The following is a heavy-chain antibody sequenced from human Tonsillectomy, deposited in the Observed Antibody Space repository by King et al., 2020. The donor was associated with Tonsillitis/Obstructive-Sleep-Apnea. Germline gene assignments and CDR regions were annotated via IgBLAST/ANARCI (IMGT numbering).Heavy chain of an antibody. CDR3: ATIWSIAARSY. V-gene: IGHV3-23*04. CDR1: GFTFSNYA. CDR2: ISGNGVNT. D-gene: IGHD6-6*01. Sequence: VQLVESGGGLVQPGGSLRLTCAASGFTFSNYAMTWVRKAPGKGLEWVSAISGNGVNTYYADSVKGRFTISRDKSKNTLYLQMNSLRAEDTAVYYCATIWSIAARSYWGQGTLVTVSS. J-gene: IGHJ4*02.